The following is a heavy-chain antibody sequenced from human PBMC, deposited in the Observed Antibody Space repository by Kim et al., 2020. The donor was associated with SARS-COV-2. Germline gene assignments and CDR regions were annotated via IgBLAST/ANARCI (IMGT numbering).Heavy chain of an antibody. V-gene: IGHV3-9*01. D-gene: IGHD6-19*01. J-gene: IGHJ4*02. CDR3: AKDTAVAGTSWYFDY. Sequence: DSVKGRYTISRDNATNSLYLQMNSLRAEDTALYYCAKDTAVAGTSWYFDYWGQGTLVTVSS.